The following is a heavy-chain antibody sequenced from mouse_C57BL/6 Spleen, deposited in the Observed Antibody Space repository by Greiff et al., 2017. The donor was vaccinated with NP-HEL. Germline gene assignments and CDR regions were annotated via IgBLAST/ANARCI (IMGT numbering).Heavy chain of an antibody. V-gene: IGHV1-18*01. CDR2: INPNNGGT. Sequence: VQLQQSGPELVKPGASVKIPCKASGYTFTDYNMDWVKQSHGKSLEWIGDINPNNGGTIYNQKFKGKATLTVDKSSSTAYMELRSLTSEDTAVYYCARAAYYSNLYAMDYWGQGTSVTVSS. D-gene: IGHD2-5*01. CDR3: ARAAYYSNLYAMDY. J-gene: IGHJ4*01. CDR1: GYTFTDYN.